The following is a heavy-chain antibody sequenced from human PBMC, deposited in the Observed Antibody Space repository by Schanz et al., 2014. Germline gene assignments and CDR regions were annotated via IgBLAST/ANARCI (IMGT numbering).Heavy chain of an antibody. V-gene: IGHV3-48*01. CDR1: GITFSGYS. CDR2: ISGSSSTK. J-gene: IGHJ3*01. CDR3: ARDYESALSSPRHDAFDV. Sequence: EVQLVESGGGLAQPGGSLRLSCAASGITFSGYSMNWVRQAPGKGLEWVSYISGSSSTKYYADSVKGRFTISRDNGKNSLYRQRNSRRAEDPAVYFCARDYESALSSPRHDAFDVWGQGTVVTVSS. D-gene: IGHD3-22*01.